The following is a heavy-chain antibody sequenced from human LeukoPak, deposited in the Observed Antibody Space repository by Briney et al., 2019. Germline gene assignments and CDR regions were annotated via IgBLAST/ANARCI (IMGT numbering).Heavy chain of an antibody. CDR3: AREGVTMVRGVMYYYYGMDV. J-gene: IGHJ6*02. D-gene: IGHD3-10*01. V-gene: IGHV4-34*01. CDR1: GGSFSGYY. CDR2: INHSGST. Sequence: SETLSLTCAVYGGSFSGYYWSWIRQPPGKGLEWIGEINHSGSTNYNPSLKSRVTISVDTSKNQFSLKLSSVTAADTAVYYCAREGVTMVRGVMYYYYGMDVWGQGTMVTVSS.